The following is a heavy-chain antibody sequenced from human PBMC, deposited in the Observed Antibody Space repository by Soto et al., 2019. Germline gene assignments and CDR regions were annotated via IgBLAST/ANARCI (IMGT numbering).Heavy chain of an antibody. CDR1: GFTFSSYA. CDR2: ISYDGSNK. J-gene: IGHJ6*02. V-gene: IGHV3-30-3*01. Sequence: QVQLVESGGGVVQPGRSLRLSCAASGFTFSSYAMHWVRQAPGKGLEWVAVISYDGSNKYYADSVKGRFTISRDNSKNTLYLQMNSLRAEDTVVYYCARDLDKRADYGDYLYGMDVWGQGTTFTVSS. CDR3: ARDLDKRADYGDYLYGMDV. D-gene: IGHD3-16*01.